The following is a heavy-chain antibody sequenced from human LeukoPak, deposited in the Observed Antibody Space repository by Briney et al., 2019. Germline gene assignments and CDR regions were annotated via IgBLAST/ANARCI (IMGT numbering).Heavy chain of an antibody. CDR3: AREVSILTGYYPN. CDR1: GFTFSSYG. CDR2: IWYDGSNK. J-gene: IGHJ4*02. Sequence: PGGSLRLSCAASGFTFSSYGMHWVRQAPGKGLEWVAVIWYDGSNKYYADSVKGRFTISRDNSKNTLYLQMNSLRAEDTAVYYCAREVSILTGYYPNWGQGTLVTVSS. D-gene: IGHD3-9*01. V-gene: IGHV3-33*01.